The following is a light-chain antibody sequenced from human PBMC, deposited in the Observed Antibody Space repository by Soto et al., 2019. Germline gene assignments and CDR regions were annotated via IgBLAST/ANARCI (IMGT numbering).Light chain of an antibody. CDR1: SSNIGAGYD. CDR2: GNN. V-gene: IGLV1-40*01. CDR3: QSYDTSLSGWL. J-gene: IGLJ3*02. Sequence: QPVLTQPPSVSGAPGQRVTISCTGSSSNIGAGYDVHWYQQLPETAPKLLISGNNNRPSGVPDRFSGSQSGTSASLAITGLQTEDEADYYCQSYDTSLSGWLFGGGTKLTVL.